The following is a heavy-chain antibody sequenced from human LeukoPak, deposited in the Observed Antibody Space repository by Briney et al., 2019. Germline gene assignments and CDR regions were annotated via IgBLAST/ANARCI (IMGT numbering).Heavy chain of an antibody. CDR1: VYSISSGYY. CDR2: IYHSGST. V-gene: IGHV4-38-2*01. Sequence: PSETLSLTCAVSVYSISSGYYWGWIRQPPGKGLEWIGSIYHSGSTYYNPSLKSRVTISADTSKNQFSLKLSSVTAADTAVYYCARKPGSYLDYWGQGTLVTVSS. J-gene: IGHJ4*02. CDR3: ARKPGSYLDY. D-gene: IGHD1-26*01.